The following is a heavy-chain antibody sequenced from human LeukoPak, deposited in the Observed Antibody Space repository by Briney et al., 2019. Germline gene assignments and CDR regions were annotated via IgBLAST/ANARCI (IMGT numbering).Heavy chain of an antibody. CDR3: ARRALGDTWHVPGDY. CDR2: ISYDGTNK. J-gene: IGHJ4*02. D-gene: IGHD1-26*01. Sequence: GRSLRLSCAASGFTFSNYGMHWVRQAPGKGLEWVAVISYDGTNKYYADPVKGRFTISRDNSKNTLYLQMNSLRAEDTAVYYCARRALGDTWHVPGDYWGQGTLVTVSS. CDR1: GFTFSNYG. V-gene: IGHV3-30*03.